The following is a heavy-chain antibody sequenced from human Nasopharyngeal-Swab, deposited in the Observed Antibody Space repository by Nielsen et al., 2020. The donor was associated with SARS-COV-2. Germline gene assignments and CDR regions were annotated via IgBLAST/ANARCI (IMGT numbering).Heavy chain of an antibody. CDR2: IYPGDSDT. V-gene: IGHV5-51*01. CDR1: GYNFTSYW. Sequence: GGSLRLSCKGSGYNFTSYWIGWVRQMPGKGLEWMGIIYPGDSDTRYSPSFQGQVTISADKSISTAYLQWSSLKASDTAMYYCARREGSSSWYGMASFDYWGQGTLVTVSS. CDR3: ARREGSSSWYGMASFDY. J-gene: IGHJ4*02. D-gene: IGHD6-13*01.